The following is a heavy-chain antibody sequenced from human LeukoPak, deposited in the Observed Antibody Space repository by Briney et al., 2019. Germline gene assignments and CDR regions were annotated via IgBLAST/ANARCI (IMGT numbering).Heavy chain of an antibody. CDR1: GGSISSYY. D-gene: IGHD4-17*01. Sequence: SETLSLTCTVSGGSISSYYCSWIRQSPEKGLEWLGYIYKGGSTNYNPSLKSRVTISVDTSKNQFSLKLSSVTAADTAVYYCARLATTVSPFDYWGQGTLVTVSS. CDR3: ARLATTVSPFDY. V-gene: IGHV4-59*08. CDR2: IYKGGST. J-gene: IGHJ4*02.